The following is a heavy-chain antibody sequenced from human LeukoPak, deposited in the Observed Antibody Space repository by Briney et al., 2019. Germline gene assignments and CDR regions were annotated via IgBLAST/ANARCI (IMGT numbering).Heavy chain of an antibody. CDR2: ISYDGSNK. D-gene: IGHD4-17*01. Sequence: GRSLRLSCAASGFTFSSYGMHWVRQAPGKGLEWVAVISYDGSNKYYADSVKGRFTISRDNSKNTLYLQMNSLRAEDTAVYYCAKAVPVTNDYWGQGTLVTVSS. J-gene: IGHJ4*02. V-gene: IGHV3-30*18. CDR3: AKAVPVTNDY. CDR1: GFTFSSYG.